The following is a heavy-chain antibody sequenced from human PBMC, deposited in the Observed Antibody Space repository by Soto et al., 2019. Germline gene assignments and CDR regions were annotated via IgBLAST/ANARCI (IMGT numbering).Heavy chain of an antibody. CDR3: ASDIVVVVAATGDYYYGMDV. CDR1: GGTFSSYA. V-gene: IGHV1-69*01. Sequence: SVKGSCKTSGGTFSSYAVSWVRQAPGQGLELMGGIIPIFGTANYAQKFQGRVTITADESTSTAYMELSSLRSEDTAAYYCASDIVVVVAATGDYYYGMDVWGQGTTVTVSS. D-gene: IGHD2-15*01. J-gene: IGHJ6*02. CDR2: IIPIFGTA.